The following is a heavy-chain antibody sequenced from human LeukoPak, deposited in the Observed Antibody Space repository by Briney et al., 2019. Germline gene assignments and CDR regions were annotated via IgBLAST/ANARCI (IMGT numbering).Heavy chain of an antibody. CDR1: GFTFRSYA. CDR2: ISGSGGDT. J-gene: IGHJ4*02. V-gene: IGHV3-23*01. D-gene: IGHD6-19*01. Sequence: GGSLRLSCVASGFTFRSYAIYWVRQAPGKGLEWVSGISGSGGDTYFADSVKGRFTISRDNSKNTVFLQMDRLRAEDPAVYYCAKTTAGYSSGRYPGWPIDYWGQGTLVPVSP. CDR3: AKTTAGYSSGRYPGWPIDY.